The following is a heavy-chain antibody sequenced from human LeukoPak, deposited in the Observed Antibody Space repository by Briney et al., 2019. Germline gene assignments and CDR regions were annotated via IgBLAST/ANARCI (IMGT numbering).Heavy chain of an antibody. CDR2: INPNSGGT. Sequence: ASVKVSCKASGYTFTGYYMHWLRQAPGQGLEWMGWINPNSGGTNYAQKFQGRVTMTRDTSISTAYMELSRLRSDDTAVYYCTRPFEYDFWSGYYQYYFDYWGQGTLVTVSS. V-gene: IGHV1-2*02. CDR1: GYTFTGYY. CDR3: TRPFEYDFWSGYYQYYFDY. J-gene: IGHJ4*02. D-gene: IGHD3-3*01.